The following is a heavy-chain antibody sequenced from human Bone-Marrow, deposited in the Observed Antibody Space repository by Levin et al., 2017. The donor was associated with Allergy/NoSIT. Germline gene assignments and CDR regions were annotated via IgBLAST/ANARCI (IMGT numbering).Heavy chain of an antibody. CDR1: GFTFSDKF. Sequence: GGSLRLSCAASGFTFSDKFMNWFRQAPGKGLEWVAGISGSGGYIVYADSVKGRFTISRDNSKNTLYLQMDSLRVEDTALFYCASARILAARYDYGMDVWGQGTTVIVSS. J-gene: IGHJ6*02. D-gene: IGHD2/OR15-2a*01. CDR2: ISGSGGYI. CDR3: ASARILAARYDYGMDV. V-gene: IGHV3-23*01.